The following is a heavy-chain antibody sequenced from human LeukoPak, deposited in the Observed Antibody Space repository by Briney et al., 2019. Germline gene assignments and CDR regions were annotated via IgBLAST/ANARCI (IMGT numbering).Heavy chain of an antibody. CDR3: ARDLYSSGWGYFDY. Sequence: SETLSLTCAVYGGSFSGYYWSWIRQPPGKGLEWIGEINHSGSTNYNPSLKSRVTISVDTSKNQFSLKLSSVTAADTAVYYCARDLYSSGWGYFDYWGQGTLVTVSS. CDR1: GGSFSGYY. J-gene: IGHJ4*02. D-gene: IGHD6-19*01. V-gene: IGHV4-34*01. CDR2: INHSGST.